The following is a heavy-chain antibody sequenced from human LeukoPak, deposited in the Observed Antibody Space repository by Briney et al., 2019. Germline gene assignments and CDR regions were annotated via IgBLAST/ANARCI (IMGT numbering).Heavy chain of an antibody. J-gene: IGHJ4*02. D-gene: IGHD6-13*01. V-gene: IGHV4-38-2*01. CDR3: SRIETAGPFDY. Sequence: SETLSLTCAVSGFSISTGYYWGWIRPPPGKGLEWIGSIYHSGTTYYSPSLKSRVTISVDKSKNQFSLKLSSVTAADTAMYYCSRIETAGPFDYWGQGTLVTVSS. CDR1: GFSISTGYY. CDR2: IYHSGTT.